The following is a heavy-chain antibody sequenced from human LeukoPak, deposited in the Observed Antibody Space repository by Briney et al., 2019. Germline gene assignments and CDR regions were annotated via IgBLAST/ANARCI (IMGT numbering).Heavy chain of an antibody. V-gene: IGHV4-38-2*02. D-gene: IGHD3-3*01. CDR1: GYSISSGYY. CDR3: ATINEGITIFGVVTPPFDY. Sequence: PSETLSLTCTVSGYSISSGYYWGWIRQPPGKGLEWIGSIYHSGSTYYNPSLKSRVTISVDTSKNQFSLKLSSVTAADTAVYYCATINEGITIFGVVTPPFDYWGQGTLVTVSS. J-gene: IGHJ4*02. CDR2: IYHSGST.